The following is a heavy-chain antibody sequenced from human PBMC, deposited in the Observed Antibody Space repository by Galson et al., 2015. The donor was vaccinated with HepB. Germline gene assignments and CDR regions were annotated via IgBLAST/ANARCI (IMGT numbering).Heavy chain of an antibody. CDR1: GGSISSSSYY. V-gene: IGHV4-39*07. J-gene: IGHJ4*02. Sequence: ETLSLTCTVSGGSISSSSYYWGWIRQPPGKGLEWIGTIYYRGSTYYNPSLKSRVTISVDTSKNQFSLKLSSVTAADTAVYYCARAQYYYDSSGYRLFDYWGQGTLVTVSS. CDR2: IYYRGST. D-gene: IGHD3-22*01. CDR3: ARAQYYYDSSGYRLFDY.